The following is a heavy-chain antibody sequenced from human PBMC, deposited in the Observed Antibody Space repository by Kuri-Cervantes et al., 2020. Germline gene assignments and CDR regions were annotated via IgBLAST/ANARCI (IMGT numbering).Heavy chain of an antibody. CDR3: AREPVSYYYYYGMDV. V-gene: IGHV3-11*01. CDR1: GFTFSDYY. Sequence: GGSLRLSCAASGFTFSDYYMSWIRQAPGKGLEWVSYISSSGSTIYYADSVKGRFTISRDNAKNSLYLQMNSLRAEDTAAYYCAREPVSYYYYYGMDVWGQGTTVTVSS. CDR2: ISSSGSTI. J-gene: IGHJ6*02.